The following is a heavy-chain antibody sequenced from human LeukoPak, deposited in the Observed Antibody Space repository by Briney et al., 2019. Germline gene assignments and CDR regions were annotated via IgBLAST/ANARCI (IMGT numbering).Heavy chain of an antibody. CDR1: GFTFSAYA. Sequence: QTGGSLRLSCAASGFTFSAYAMTWVRQAPGQGLEWVSSIGSDNKPHYSESVKGRFAISRNNSKSMLFLQLNSLRAEDTALYYCARDLHYYVAMGVWGQGTTVTVSS. J-gene: IGHJ6*02. CDR3: ARDLHYYVAMGV. D-gene: IGHD3-10*02. CDR2: IGSDNKP. V-gene: IGHV3-23*01.